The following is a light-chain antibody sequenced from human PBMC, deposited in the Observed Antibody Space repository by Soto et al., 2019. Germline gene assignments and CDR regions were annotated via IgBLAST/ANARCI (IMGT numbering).Light chain of an antibody. V-gene: IGLV2-14*01. CDR3: SSYTITISPV. J-gene: IGLJ1*01. Sequence: QSVLTQPASVSGSPGQSITISCTGTSSDVGGYDFVSWYRQYPGQAPKILIYEVTHRPSGVPDRFSGSKSGNTASLTISGLQADDEADYYCSSYTITISPVFGPGTKVTVL. CDR2: EVT. CDR1: SSDVGGYDF.